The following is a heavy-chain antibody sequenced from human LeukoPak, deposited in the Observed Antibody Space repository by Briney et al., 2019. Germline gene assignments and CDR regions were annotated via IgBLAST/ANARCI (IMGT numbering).Heavy chain of an antibody. Sequence: ASVKVSCKASGYTFTCCYMHWVRQAPGQGLEWMGRINPNSGGTNYAHKFQGRVTMTRDTSISTAYMERSRLRSDDTAVYYCARAQMATIRDAFDIWGQGTMVTVSS. D-gene: IGHD5-24*01. J-gene: IGHJ3*02. CDR2: INPNSGGT. CDR3: ARAQMATIRDAFDI. CDR1: GYTFTCCY. V-gene: IGHV1-2*06.